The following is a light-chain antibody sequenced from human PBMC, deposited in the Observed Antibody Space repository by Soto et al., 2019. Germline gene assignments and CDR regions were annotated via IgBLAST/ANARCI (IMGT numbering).Light chain of an antibody. CDR1: SGSIASYY. Sequence: NFMLTQPHSVSESPGKTVTISCTRSSGSIASYYVQWYRQRPGSAPTTVIYEHNQRPSGVPGRFSGFIDSSPNSASLTIYGLKTEDEDDYYCQSYDKTNQVFGGGTKVTV. CDR3: QSYDKTNQV. V-gene: IGLV6-57*03. CDR2: EHN. J-gene: IGLJ3*02.